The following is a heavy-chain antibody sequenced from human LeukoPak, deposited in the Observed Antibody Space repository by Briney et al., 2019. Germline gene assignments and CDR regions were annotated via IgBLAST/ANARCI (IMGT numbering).Heavy chain of an antibody. D-gene: IGHD5-24*01. V-gene: IGHV4-59*08. J-gene: IGHJ4*02. Sequence: SETLSLTCTVSGGSISSYYWSWIRQPAGKGLEWIGYIYSSGSTNYNPCLKSRVTISVDTSKNQFSLKLSAVTVAEPAGYYCGRHGVEMAAKYDCWDQGTLVTVSS. CDR2: IYSSGST. CDR3: GRHGVEMAAKYDC. CDR1: GGSISSYY.